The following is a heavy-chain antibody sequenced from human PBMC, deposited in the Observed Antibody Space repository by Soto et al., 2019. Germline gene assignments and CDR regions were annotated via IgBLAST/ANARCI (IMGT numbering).Heavy chain of an antibody. Sequence: TGGSLRLSCAASGFTFSSYSMNWVRQAPGKGLEWVSSISSSSSYIYYADSVKGRFTISRDNAKNSLYLQMNSLRAEGTAVYYCARDNWFGDLDVWGQGTTVTVSS. CDR1: GFTFSSYS. CDR2: ISSSSSYI. J-gene: IGHJ6*02. V-gene: IGHV3-21*01. CDR3: ARDNWFGDLDV. D-gene: IGHD3-10*01.